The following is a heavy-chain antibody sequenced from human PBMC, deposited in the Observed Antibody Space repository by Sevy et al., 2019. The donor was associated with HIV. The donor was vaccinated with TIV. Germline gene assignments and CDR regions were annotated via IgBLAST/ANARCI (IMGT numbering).Heavy chain of an antibody. CDR1: GFTFSSYS. D-gene: IGHD3-3*01. Sequence: GSLRLSCAASGFTFSSYSMNWVRQAPGKGLEWVSYISSSSSTIYYADSVKGRFTISRDNAKNSRYLQMNSLRAEDTAVYYCARDPGGPLYYDFWSGTPFFDYWGQGTLVTVSS. V-gene: IGHV3-48*01. J-gene: IGHJ4*02. CDR2: ISSSSSTI. CDR3: ARDPGGPLYYDFWSGTPFFDY.